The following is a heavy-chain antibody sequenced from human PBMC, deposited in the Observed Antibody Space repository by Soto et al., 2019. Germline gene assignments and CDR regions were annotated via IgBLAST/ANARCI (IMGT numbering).Heavy chain of an antibody. CDR1: GGTVSRYT. D-gene: IGHD3-3*01. V-gene: IGHV1-69*13. CDR3: ARGARYNDFWSGYPHSFDS. J-gene: IGHJ4*02. CDR2: IIPIFGTA. Sequence: SVKVACKAAGGTVSRYTISWVRQAPGQGLEWMGGIIPIFGTANYAQKFQGRVTITADESTSTAYMELSSLRSEDTAVYYCARGARYNDFWSGYPHSFDSWGKGTLVTVSS.